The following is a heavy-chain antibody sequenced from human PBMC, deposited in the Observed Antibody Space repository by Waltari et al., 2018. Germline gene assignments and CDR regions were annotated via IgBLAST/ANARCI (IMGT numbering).Heavy chain of an antibody. CDR1: GFTFRNSA. V-gene: IGHV3-23*01. CDR2: ISSRGST. J-gene: IGHJ4*02. Sequence: EVQLLESGGGLVQTGGSLRLSCAASGFTFRNSAMGWVRQAPGEGLEWVSAISSRGSTYYADSVKGRFTISRDNSKNTLYLQMNSLRAEDTAVYYCAKGAALGLFDYWGQGTLVTVSS. CDR3: AKGAALGLFDY. D-gene: IGHD5-18*01.